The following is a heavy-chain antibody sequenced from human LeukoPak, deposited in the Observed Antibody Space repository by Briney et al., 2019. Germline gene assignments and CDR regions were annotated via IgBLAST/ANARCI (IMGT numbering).Heavy chain of an antibody. J-gene: IGHJ4*02. V-gene: IGHV3-74*01. Sequence: GGSLRLSCAASGFTFSSYWMHWVRQAPGKGLVWVSRINSDGSSTSYADSVKGRFTISRDNAKNTLYLQMNSLRAEDTAVYYCARGYCSSTSCYPDGIDYWGQGTLVTVSS. CDR2: INSDGSST. D-gene: IGHD2-2*01. CDR3: ARGYCSSTSCYPDGIDY. CDR1: GFTFSSYW.